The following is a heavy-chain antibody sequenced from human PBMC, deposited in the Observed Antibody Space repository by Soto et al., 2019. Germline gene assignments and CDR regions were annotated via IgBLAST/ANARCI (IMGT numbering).Heavy chain of an antibody. CDR3: ARGSVDYNFWSGYYSRFYYFDF. V-gene: IGHV4-34*01. Sequence: QVHLQQWGAGLLKSSETLSLTCAVYGGSFSGYYWSWIRQPPGKGLEWIGEINHRGITNYNPSLKSRVTISVDTSKNQFSLNLTSMTAADTAVYYCARGSVDYNFWSGYYSRFYYFDFWAQGTLVTVSS. CDR1: GGSFSGYY. D-gene: IGHD3-3*01. CDR2: INHRGIT. J-gene: IGHJ4*02.